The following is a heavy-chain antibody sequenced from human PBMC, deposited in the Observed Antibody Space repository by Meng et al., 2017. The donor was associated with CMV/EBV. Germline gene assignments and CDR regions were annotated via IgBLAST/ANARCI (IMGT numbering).Heavy chain of an antibody. Sequence: GESLKISCAASGFNFGDYAMTWVRQAPGKRLEWIGFIRNRTRGGTTEYAASVKGRLSILRDDSKSIAYLQADSVKTDDTGVYYCARGSGSPEHWGQGTLVTVSS. CDR3: ARGSGSPEH. V-gene: IGHV3-49*04. J-gene: IGHJ1*01. D-gene: IGHD3-10*01. CDR2: IRNRTRGGTT. CDR1: GFNFGDYA.